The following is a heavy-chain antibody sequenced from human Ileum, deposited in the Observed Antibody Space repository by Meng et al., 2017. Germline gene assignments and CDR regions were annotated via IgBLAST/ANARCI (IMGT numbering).Heavy chain of an antibody. Sequence: QMQLQESGPGLVKPSGTLSLTCGVPGGSFGSGNWWGWVRQPPGKGLEWIGEIFHTGNTNYNPSLQSRVSLSIDKSKNQFSLKVISVTAADTAVYYCVNYCSGGKCSPNEKTQHWGQGTLVTVSS. D-gene: IGHD2-15*01. CDR1: GGSFGSGNW. V-gene: IGHV4-4*02. CDR3: VNYCSGGKCSPNEKTQH. J-gene: IGHJ1*01. CDR2: IFHTGNT.